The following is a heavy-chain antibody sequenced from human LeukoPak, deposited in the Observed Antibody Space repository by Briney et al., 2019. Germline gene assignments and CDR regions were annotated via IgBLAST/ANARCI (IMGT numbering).Heavy chain of an antibody. CDR2: IIPIFGTA. CDR3: ARDLGSSSWSPYYYYGMDV. Sequence: ASVKVSCMASGGTFSSYAISWVRQAPGQGLEWMGGIIPIFGTANYAQKFQGRVTITADESTSTAYMELSSLRSEDTAVYYCARDLGSSSWSPYYYYGMDVWGQGTTVTVSS. D-gene: IGHD6-13*01. CDR1: GGTFSSYA. J-gene: IGHJ6*02. V-gene: IGHV1-69*13.